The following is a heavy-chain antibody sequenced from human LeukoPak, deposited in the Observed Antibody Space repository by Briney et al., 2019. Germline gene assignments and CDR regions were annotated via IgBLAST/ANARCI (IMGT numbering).Heavy chain of an antibody. D-gene: IGHD3-10*01. CDR3: AKDSGGYWFDP. J-gene: IGHJ5*02. V-gene: IGHV3-43*02. CDR2: ISGDGGST. Sequence: PGGSLRFSCAASGFTFDDYAMHWVRQAPGKGLEWVSLISGDGGSTYYADSVKGRFTISRDNSKNSLYLQMNSLRTGDTALYYCAKDSGGYWFDPWGQGTLVTVSS. CDR1: GFTFDDYA.